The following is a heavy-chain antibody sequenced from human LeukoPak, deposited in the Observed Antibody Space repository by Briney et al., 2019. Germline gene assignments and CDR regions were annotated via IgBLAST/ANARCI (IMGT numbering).Heavy chain of an antibody. CDR3: ARELFDFDY. D-gene: IGHD3-10*01. V-gene: IGHV3-23*01. Sequence: LDFFSEITVSGGTTYYADSVNGGVTISRDNSKNTLYLQMNSLRAEDTAIYYSARELFDFDYWGQGTLVTVSS. J-gene: IGHJ4*02. CDR2: ITVSGGTT.